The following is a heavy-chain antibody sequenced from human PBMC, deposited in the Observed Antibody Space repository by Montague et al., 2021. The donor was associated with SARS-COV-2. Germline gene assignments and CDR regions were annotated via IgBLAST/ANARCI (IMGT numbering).Heavy chain of an antibody. V-gene: IGHV4-39*01. CDR3: ARVKGEVSVGKGFDI. Sequence: SETLSLTCTVSGGSISSSSYYWAWIRQPPGKGLEWIGSIYHSGSTFYNPSLKSRVSMSVDTSKNQFSLKLSPVTAADTAMYYCARVKGEVSVGKGFDIWGQGTMVTVSS. CDR2: IYHSGST. D-gene: IGHD3-16*01. J-gene: IGHJ3*02. CDR1: GGSISSSSYY.